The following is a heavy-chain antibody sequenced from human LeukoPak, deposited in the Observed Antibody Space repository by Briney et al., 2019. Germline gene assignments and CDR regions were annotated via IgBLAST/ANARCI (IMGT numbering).Heavy chain of an antibody. CDR1: EFTFSTYW. J-gene: IGHJ4*02. CDR3: ARESSVTMFDY. V-gene: IGHV3-74*01. CDR2: IDSDGSST. Sequence: PGGSLRLSCAASEFTFSTYWMNWVRQAPGKGLVWVSRIDSDGSSTSYADSVKGRFTISRDNAKNTLYLQMNSLRAEEDMAVYFCARESSVTMFDYWGQGTLVTVSS. D-gene: IGHD4/OR15-4a*01.